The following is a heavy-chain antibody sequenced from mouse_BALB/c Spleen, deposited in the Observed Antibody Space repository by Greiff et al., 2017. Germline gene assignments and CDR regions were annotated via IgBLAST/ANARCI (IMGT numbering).Heavy chain of an antibody. CDR3: VRQNGNERSYAMDY. J-gene: IGHJ4*01. CDR1: GFTFNTYA. CDR2: IRSKSNNYAT. Sequence: DVKLVESGGGLVQPKGSLKLSCAASGFTFNTYAMNWVRQAPGKGLEWVARIRSKSNNYATYYADSVKDRFTISRDDSQSMLYLQMNNLKTEDTAMYYCVRQNGNERSYAMDYWGQGTSVTVSS. V-gene: IGHV10-1*02. D-gene: IGHD2-1*01.